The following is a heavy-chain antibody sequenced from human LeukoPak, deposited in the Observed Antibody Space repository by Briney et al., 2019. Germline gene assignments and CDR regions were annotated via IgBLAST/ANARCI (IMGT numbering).Heavy chain of an antibody. Sequence: GRSLRLSCAASGFTFSSYWMSWVRQAPGKGLEWVANIKQDGSEKYYVDSVKGRFTISRDNAKNSLYLQMNSLRAEDTAVYYCAREGYLCSSTSCYYFDYWGQGTLVTVSS. D-gene: IGHD2-2*01. CDR1: GFTFSSYW. J-gene: IGHJ4*02. CDR2: IKQDGSEK. V-gene: IGHV3-7*01. CDR3: AREGYLCSSTSCYYFDY.